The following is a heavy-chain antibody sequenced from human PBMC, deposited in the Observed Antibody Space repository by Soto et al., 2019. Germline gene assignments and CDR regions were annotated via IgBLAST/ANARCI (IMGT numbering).Heavy chain of an antibody. D-gene: IGHD1-26*01. CDR1: GYTFSDFA. V-gene: IGHV1-18*04. CDR3: ARLGWELLSGRRYFDY. CDR2: ISLYTGKT. J-gene: IGHJ4*02. Sequence: QVLLVQSGSEVKKPGASMKVSCQTSGYTFSDFALTWVRQVPDKGLEWLGWISLYTGKTNYSQRVNDRVALTTDTSTRTAYLELRSLTYDATAVYYCARLGWELLSGRRYFDYWGQGTLVTVSS.